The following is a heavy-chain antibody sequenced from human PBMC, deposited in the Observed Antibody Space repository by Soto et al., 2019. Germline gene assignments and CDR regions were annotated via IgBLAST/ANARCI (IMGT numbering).Heavy chain of an antibody. D-gene: IGHD3-16*02. CDR2: IWYDGSNK. CDR3: ARETYFFFFQAEDGIRVTVPVSAFLLNRSSDL. V-gene: IGHV3-33*01. Sequence: DKGLELEAVIWYDGSNKYYADSVTGRVTISRDNSKNTLYLQMNSLRAEDTAVYYCARETYFFFFQAEDGIRVTVPVSAFLLNRSSDL. J-gene: IGHJ2*01.